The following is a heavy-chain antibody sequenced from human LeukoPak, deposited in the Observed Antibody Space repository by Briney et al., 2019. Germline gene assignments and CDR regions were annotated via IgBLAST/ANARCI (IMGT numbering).Heavy chain of an antibody. V-gene: IGHV3-30*18. Sequence: SCKASGYMFTGYYMHWVRQAPGKGLEWAASISYDGSDKDYADSVKGRFTISRDNSKKTLFLQMNSLRAEDTAVYYCAKDRVVFNRNYAYYFDYWGQGTLVTVSS. D-gene: IGHD1-7*01. J-gene: IGHJ4*02. CDR3: AKDRVVFNRNYAYYFDY. CDR2: ISYDGSDK. CDR1: GYMFTGYY.